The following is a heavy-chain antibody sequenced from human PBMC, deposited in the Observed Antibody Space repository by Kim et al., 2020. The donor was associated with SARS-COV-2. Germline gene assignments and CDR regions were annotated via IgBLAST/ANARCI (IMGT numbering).Heavy chain of an antibody. D-gene: IGHD3-10*01. V-gene: IGHV3-23*01. Sequence: GSLRLSCAASGFTFSSYAMTWVRQAPGKGLEWVSAITGSGGNTYYADSVKGRFTISRDNSKNTLYLQMNSLIAEDTAVYYCAKGWRNIWSPFDYWGQGTLVTVSS. CDR3: AKGWRNIWSPFDY. CDR1: GFTFSSYA. J-gene: IGHJ4*02. CDR2: ITGSGGNT.